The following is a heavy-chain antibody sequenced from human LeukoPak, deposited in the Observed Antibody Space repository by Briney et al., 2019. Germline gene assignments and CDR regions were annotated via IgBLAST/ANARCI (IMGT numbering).Heavy chain of an antibody. CDR2: INPNSGGT. CDR3: ARDKTRDGYNFYFDY. CDR1: GYTFTGYY. Sequence: ASVKVSCTASGYTFTGYYMHWVRQAPGQGLEWMGWINPNSGGTNYAQKFQGRVTMTRDTSISTAYMELSRLRSDDTAVYYCARDKTRDGYNFYFDYWGQGTLVTVSS. V-gene: IGHV1-2*02. D-gene: IGHD5-24*01. J-gene: IGHJ4*02.